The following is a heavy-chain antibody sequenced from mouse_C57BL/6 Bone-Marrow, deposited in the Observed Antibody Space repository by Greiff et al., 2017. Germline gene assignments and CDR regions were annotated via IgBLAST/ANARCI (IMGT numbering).Heavy chain of an antibody. CDR1: GYTFTDYY. CDR2: INPNNGGT. D-gene: IGHD2-1*01. CDR3: AGVYYGNPYWYFDV. V-gene: IGHV1-26*01. J-gene: IGHJ1*03. Sequence: EVQLQQSGPELVKPGASVKISCKASGYTFTDYYMNWVKQSHGKSLEWIGDINPNNGGTSYNQKFKGKATLTVDKSSSTAYMELRSLTAEDSASYYRAGVYYGNPYWYFDVWGTGTTVTVSS.